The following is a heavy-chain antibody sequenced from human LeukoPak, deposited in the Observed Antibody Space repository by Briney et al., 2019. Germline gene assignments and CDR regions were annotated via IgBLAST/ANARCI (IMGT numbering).Heavy chain of an antibody. CDR2: IYYSGRT. D-gene: IGHD3-10*01. CDR3: ARQGGYYGSGSYYNNPHYYYYGMDV. CDR1: GGSISSSSYY. V-gene: IGHV4-39*01. J-gene: IGHJ6*02. Sequence: SETLSLTCTVSGGSISSSSYYWGWLRQPPGKGLEWIGSIYYSGRTYYNPSLKSRVTISVDTSKNQFSLKLSSVTAADTAVYYCARQGGYYGSGSYYNNPHYYYYGMDVWGQGTTVTVSS.